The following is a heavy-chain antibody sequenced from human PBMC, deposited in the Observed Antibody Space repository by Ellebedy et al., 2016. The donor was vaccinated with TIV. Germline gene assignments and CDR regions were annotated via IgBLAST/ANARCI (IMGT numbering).Heavy chain of an antibody. Sequence: PGGSLRLSCAASGFTFSSYSMNWVRQAPGKGLEWVSYISSSSSTIYYADSVKGRFTISRDNAKNSLYLQMNSLRDEDTAVYYCARDLYDSSGYYLNRFDYWGQGTLVTVSS. J-gene: IGHJ4*02. CDR1: GFTFSSYS. CDR2: ISSSSSTI. V-gene: IGHV3-48*02. D-gene: IGHD3-22*01. CDR3: ARDLYDSSGYYLNRFDY.